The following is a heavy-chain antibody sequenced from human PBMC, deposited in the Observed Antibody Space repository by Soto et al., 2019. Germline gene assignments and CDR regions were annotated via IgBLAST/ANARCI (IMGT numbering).Heavy chain of an antibody. CDR1: GFSFSSYA. V-gene: IGHV3-30-3*01. Sequence: QVRLVESGGGVVQPGRSLRLSCTASGFSFSSYAMYWFRQPPGKGLEWVAVISHDGINKHYADSVKGRVTVSRDNSNHSLELQLNRLRGEDTAMYYCARDMYSSDYFVKWFEPWGQGTLVTVSS. D-gene: IGHD6-19*01. J-gene: IGHJ5*02. CDR2: ISHDGINK. CDR3: ARDMYSSDYFVKWFEP.